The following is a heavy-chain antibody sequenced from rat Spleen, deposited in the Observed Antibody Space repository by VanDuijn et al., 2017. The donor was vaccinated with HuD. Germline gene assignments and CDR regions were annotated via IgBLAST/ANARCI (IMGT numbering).Heavy chain of an antibody. CDR3: ARRHYGYTDYFDY. V-gene: IGHV5-31*01. Sequence: EVQLVESGGGLVQPGRSLKLSCAVSGFTFSSFVMAWVRQAPGKGLEWVASITNIGGSTYYPDSVKGRFTISRDDAKSTLSLQMDSLRSEDTATYYCARRHYGYTDYFDYWGQGVMVTVSS. CDR2: ITNIGGST. D-gene: IGHD1-9*01. J-gene: IGHJ2*01. CDR1: GFTFSSFV.